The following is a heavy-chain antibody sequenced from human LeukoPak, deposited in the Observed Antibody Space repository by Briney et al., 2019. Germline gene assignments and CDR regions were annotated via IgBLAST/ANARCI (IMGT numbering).Heavy chain of an antibody. D-gene: IGHD6-13*01. CDR2: IKQDGSEK. Sequence: GGSLRLSCAASGFTFSSYWMSWVRQAPGKGLEWVANIKQDGSEKYYVDSVKGRFTISRDNAKNSLYLRMNSLRAEDTAVYYCARGAPGIAAAGTGDYWGQGTLVTVSS. CDR3: ARGAPGIAAAGTGDY. CDR1: GFTFSSYW. J-gene: IGHJ4*02. V-gene: IGHV3-7*03.